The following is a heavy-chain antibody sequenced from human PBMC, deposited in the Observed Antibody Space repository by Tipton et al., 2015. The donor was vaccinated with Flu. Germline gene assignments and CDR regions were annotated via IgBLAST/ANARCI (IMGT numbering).Heavy chain of an antibody. Sequence: SLRLSCAASKFTFSNFWMHWVRQAPGKGLEWVANIKEDGSERYYVDSVKGRFTISRDNAKNSLYLQINSLRAEDTAVYFCARDLREFTSPYYFDHWGRGTLVTVSS. CDR1: KFTFSNFW. CDR2: IKEDGSER. V-gene: IGHV3-7*01. J-gene: IGHJ4*02. D-gene: IGHD5/OR15-5a*01. CDR3: ARDLREFTSPYYFDH.